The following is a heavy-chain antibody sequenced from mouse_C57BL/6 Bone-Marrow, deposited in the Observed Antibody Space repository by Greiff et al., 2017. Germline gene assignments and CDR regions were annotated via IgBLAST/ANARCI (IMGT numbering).Heavy chain of an antibody. Sequence: QVQLQQPGAELVMPGASVKLSCKASGYTFPSYWMHWVKQRPGQGLEWIGEIDPSDSYTNYNQKFKGKSILTVDKSSSTAYMQLSSLTSEDSAVYCCARDTVVANYYAMDNWGQEASVTDSS. CDR1: GYTFPSYW. J-gene: IGHJ4*01. D-gene: IGHD1-1*01. CDR3: ARDTVVANYYAMDN. CDR2: IDPSDSYT. V-gene: IGHV1-69*01.